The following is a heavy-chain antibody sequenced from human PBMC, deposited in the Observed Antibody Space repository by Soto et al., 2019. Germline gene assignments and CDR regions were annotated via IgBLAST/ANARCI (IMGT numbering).Heavy chain of an antibody. CDR2: ISSSSSYI. CDR3: ARENYYYGMDV. Sequence: PGGSLRLSCAASGFTVSSNYMSWVRQAPGKGLEWVSSISSSSSYIYYADSVKGRFTISRDISKNTLYLQMNSLRAEDTAVYYCARENYYYGMDVWGQGTTVTVSS. CDR1: GFTVSSNY. J-gene: IGHJ6*02. V-gene: IGHV3-21*06.